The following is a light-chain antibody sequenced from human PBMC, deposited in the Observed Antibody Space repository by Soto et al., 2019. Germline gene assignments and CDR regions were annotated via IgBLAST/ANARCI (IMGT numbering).Light chain of an antibody. CDR1: SSDVGGYNY. CDR3: SSYTSSSTPPPYV. V-gene: IGLV2-14*01. CDR2: DVS. Sequence: SALTQPASVSGSPGQSITISCTGTSSDVGGYNYVSWYQQHPGKAPKLMIYDVSNRPSGVSNRFSGSKSGNTASLTISGLQAEDEADYYCSSYTSSSTPPPYVFGTGTKLTVL. J-gene: IGLJ1*01.